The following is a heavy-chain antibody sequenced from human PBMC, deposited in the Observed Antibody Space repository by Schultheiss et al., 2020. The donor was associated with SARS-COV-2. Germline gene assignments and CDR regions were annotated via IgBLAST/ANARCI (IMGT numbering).Heavy chain of an antibody. CDR2: VYHGGST. Sequence: SETLSLTCTVSGGSISSGGYYWSWIRQPPGKGLEWIGEVYHGGSTIYNPSLRSRVTISVGQSKKQFSLKLNSVTAADTAVYYCATSLRDDYAMDVWGQGTTVTVSS. D-gene: IGHD3-16*01. CDR1: GGSISSGGYY. V-gene: IGHV4-39*07. CDR3: ATSLRDDYAMDV. J-gene: IGHJ6*02.